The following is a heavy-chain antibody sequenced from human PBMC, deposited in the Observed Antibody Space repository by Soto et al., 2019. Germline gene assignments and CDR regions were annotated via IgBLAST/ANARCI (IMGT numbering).Heavy chain of an antibody. D-gene: IGHD6-13*01. CDR3: ARDVAAGTFCEHYYYYYYMDV. CDR1: GGTFSSYT. CDR2: IIPILGIA. Sequence: QVQLVQSGAEVKKPGSSVKVSCKASGGTFSSYTISWVRQAPGQGLEWMGRIIPILGIANYAQKFQGRVTITADKSTSTAYMELSSLRSEDTAVYYCARDVAAGTFCEHYYYYYYMDVWGKGTTVTVSS. V-gene: IGHV1-69*08. J-gene: IGHJ6*03.